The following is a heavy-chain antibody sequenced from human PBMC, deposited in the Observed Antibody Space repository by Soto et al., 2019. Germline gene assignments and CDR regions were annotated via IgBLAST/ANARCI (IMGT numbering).Heavy chain of an antibody. J-gene: IGHJ3*02. CDR3: ATIAVPPAFDI. Sequence: QVQLVESGGGVVQPGRSLRLSCAASGFIFSSYGMNWVRQAPGKGLEWLAVMSFDGSIKYYADSVKGRFTISRDNSKNTLYLQMNSLRAEDTAVYYCATIAVPPAFDIWGLGTMVTVSS. V-gene: IGHV3-30*03. CDR1: GFIFSSYG. CDR2: MSFDGSIK. D-gene: IGHD6-19*01.